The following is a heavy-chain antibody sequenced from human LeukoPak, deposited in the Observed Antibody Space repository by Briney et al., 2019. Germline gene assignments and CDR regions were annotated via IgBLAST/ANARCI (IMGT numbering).Heavy chain of an antibody. CDR2: IYYSGST. CDR1: GGSISSGAYY. V-gene: IGHV4-30-4*01. Sequence: SETLSPTCTVSGGSISSGAYYWSWIRQPPGKGLEWIAYIYYSGSTYYNPSLKSRVTISLDTSKNQFSLKLSSVTAADTAVYYCARAPVYSGTFFDYWGQGTLVTVSS. D-gene: IGHD1-26*01. CDR3: ARAPVYSGTFFDY. J-gene: IGHJ4*02.